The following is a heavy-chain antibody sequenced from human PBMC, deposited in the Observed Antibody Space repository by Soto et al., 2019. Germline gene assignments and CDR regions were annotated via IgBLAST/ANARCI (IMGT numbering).Heavy chain of an antibody. CDR3: TRDGGGRYYGGFDN. V-gene: IGHV3-74*01. CDR1: GFNFSTYW. Sequence: EVHLVESGGGLVQPGGCLRLSCATSGFNFSTYWVHWVRQVPGKGLVWVSRINSDGTITDYADSVKGRFTTSRDNAKQTLYLEMNSLRADDTAIYYCTRDGGGRYYGGFDNWGQGTLVTVSS. CDR2: INSDGTIT. J-gene: IGHJ4*02. D-gene: IGHD1-26*01.